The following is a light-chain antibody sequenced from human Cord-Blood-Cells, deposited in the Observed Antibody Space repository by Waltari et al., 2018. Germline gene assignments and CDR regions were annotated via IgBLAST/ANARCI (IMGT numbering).Light chain of an antibody. CDR1: SSDVGGYNY. CDR2: DVS. Sequence: QSALTQPRSVSGSPGQSVTISCTGTSSDVGGYNYFSWYHQHPGRAPKLLIYDVSTRPSGVPDRVSGSKAGNTASLTISGLQAEDEADYYCCSYAGSYTYVFGTGTKVTVL. J-gene: IGLJ1*01. CDR3: CSYAGSYTYV. V-gene: IGLV2-11*01.